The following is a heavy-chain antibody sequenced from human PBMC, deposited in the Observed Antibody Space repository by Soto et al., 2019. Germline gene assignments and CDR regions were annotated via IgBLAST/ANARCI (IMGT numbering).Heavy chain of an antibody. J-gene: IGHJ6*02. CDR3: ARRLDVVVPAAIIGMDV. CDR2: IYYSGST. V-gene: IGHV4-39*01. Sequence: SETLSLTCTVSGGSISSSSYYWGWIRQPPGKGLEWIGSIYYSGSTYYNPSLKSRVTISVDTSKNQFSLKLSSVTAADTAVYYCARRLDVVVPAAIIGMDVWGQGTTVTVSS. D-gene: IGHD2-2*01. CDR1: GGSISSSSYY.